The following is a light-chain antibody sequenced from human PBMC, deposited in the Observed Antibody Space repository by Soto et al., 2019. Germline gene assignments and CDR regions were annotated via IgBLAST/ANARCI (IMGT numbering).Light chain of an antibody. Sequence: QSALTQPASVSGSPGQSITLSFTGTSSDVGAYNYVSWYQQHPGKAPKLIISGVSNRPSGVSNRFSASKSGNTASLTISGLQAEDEADYYCISFTTSVTYVFGTGTKLTVL. CDR1: SSDVGAYNY. CDR2: GVS. J-gene: IGLJ1*01. V-gene: IGLV2-14*03. CDR3: ISFTTSVTYV.